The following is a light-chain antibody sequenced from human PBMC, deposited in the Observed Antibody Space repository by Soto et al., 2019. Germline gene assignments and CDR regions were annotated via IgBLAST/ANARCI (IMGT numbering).Light chain of an antibody. Sequence: EIVLTQSPATLSLSPGERATLSCRASQSVSSHLTWYQQKPGQPPRLLIYDASNRATGIPARFSGSGSGTDFTLTISSLEPEDFAVYYCQQRSNWPTWTFGQGTKV. J-gene: IGKJ1*01. CDR2: DAS. CDR1: QSVSSH. CDR3: QQRSNWPTWT. V-gene: IGKV3-11*01.